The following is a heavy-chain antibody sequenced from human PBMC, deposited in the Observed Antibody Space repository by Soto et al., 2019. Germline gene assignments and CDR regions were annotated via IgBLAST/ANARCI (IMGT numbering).Heavy chain of an antibody. CDR2: INAGNGNT. J-gene: IGHJ4*02. D-gene: IGHD1-26*01. CDR3: ARDLGVGAASDY. CDR1: GYTFTSYA. Sequence: QVQLVQSGAEVKKPGASVKVSCKASGYTFTSYAMHWVRQAPGQRLEWMGWINAGNGNTKYSQKFQGRVTMTRDTSASTSYMALSSLRSEDTAVYYCARDLGVGAASDYWGQGTLVTVSS. V-gene: IGHV1-3*01.